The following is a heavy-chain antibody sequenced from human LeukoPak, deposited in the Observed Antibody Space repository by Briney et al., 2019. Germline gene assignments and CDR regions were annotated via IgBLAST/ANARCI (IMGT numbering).Heavy chain of an antibody. V-gene: IGHV4-34*01. CDR3: ARSSYKPDFWSGYYWDGDYMDV. CDR2: INHSGST. CDR1: GGSFSGYY. D-gene: IGHD3-3*01. Sequence: SETLSLTCAVYGGSFSGYYWSWIRQPPGKGLEWIGEINHSGSTNYNPSLKSRVTISVDTSKNQFSLKLSSVTAADTAVYYCARSSYKPDFWSGYYWDGDYMDVWGKGTTVTVSS. J-gene: IGHJ6*03.